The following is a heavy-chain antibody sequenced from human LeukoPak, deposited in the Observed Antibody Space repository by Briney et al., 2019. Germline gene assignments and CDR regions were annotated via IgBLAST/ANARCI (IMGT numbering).Heavy chain of an antibody. Sequence: PSETLALTCALYGGSFTGYYWSWIRQPAGKGLEWIGRIYTSWSTNYNPSLKSRATMSVDTSKNQFSLKLSSVTAANTAVYYCARSRTPIAAAGTGYLGYWGQGTLVTVSS. J-gene: IGHJ4*02. CDR1: GGSFTGYY. CDR2: IYTSWST. CDR3: ARSRTPIAAAGTGYLGY. D-gene: IGHD6-13*01. V-gene: IGHV4-59*10.